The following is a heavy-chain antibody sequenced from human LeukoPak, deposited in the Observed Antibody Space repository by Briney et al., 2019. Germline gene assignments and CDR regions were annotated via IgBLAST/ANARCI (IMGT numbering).Heavy chain of an antibody. J-gene: IGHJ4*02. CDR1: GYSITSGYY. V-gene: IGHV4-38-2*02. CDR2: IYHSGST. D-gene: IGHD3-10*01. CDR3: ARDSGLFDY. Sequence: PSETLSLTCTVSGYSITSGYYWGWIRQPPGKGLEWIGSIYHSGSTYYNPSLKSRVTISVDTSKNQFSLKLSSVTAADTAVYYCARDSGLFDYWGQGTLVTVSS.